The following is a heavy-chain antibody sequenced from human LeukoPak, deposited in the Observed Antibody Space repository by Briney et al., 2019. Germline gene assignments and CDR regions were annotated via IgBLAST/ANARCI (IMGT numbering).Heavy chain of an antibody. D-gene: IGHD1-26*01. J-gene: IGHJ3*02. V-gene: IGHV3-30-3*01. CDR3: ARDGSRNKRDDAFDI. CDR2: ISYDGSNK. Sequence: GRSLRLSCAASGFTFSSYAMHWVRQAPGKGLEWVAVISYDGSNKYYEDSVKGRFTISRDNSKNTLYLQMNSLRAEDTAVYYCARDGSRNKRDDAFDIWGQGTMVTVSS. CDR1: GFTFSSYA.